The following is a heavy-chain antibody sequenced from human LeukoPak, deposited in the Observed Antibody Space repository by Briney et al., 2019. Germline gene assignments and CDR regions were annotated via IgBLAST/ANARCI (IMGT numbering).Heavy chain of an antibody. V-gene: IGHV4-39*01. CDR3: ASSITMVRGVITKGSYYFDY. D-gene: IGHD3-10*01. CDR1: GGSISSSSYY. Sequence: PSETLSLTCTVPGGSISSSSYYWGWIRQPPGKGLEWIGGIYYSGSTYYNPSLKSRVTISVDTSKNQFSLKLSSVTAADTAVYYCASSITMVRGVITKGSYYFDYWGQGTLVTVSS. CDR2: IYYSGST. J-gene: IGHJ4*02.